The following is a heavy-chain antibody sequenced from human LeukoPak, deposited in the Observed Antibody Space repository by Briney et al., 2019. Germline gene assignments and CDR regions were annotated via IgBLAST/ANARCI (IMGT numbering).Heavy chain of an antibody. J-gene: IGHJ6*02. CDR1: GFTFSSYA. D-gene: IGHD6-13*01. V-gene: IGHV3-23*01. Sequence: GGSLRLSCAASGFTFSSYAMSWVRQAPGKGLEWVSTLSGSGGSSYNADSVKGRFTISRDNSKNTLFLQMNRLRAEDTAIYYWAKEPTIAAGVNGMDVWGQGTTVTVSS. CDR2: LSGSGGSS. CDR3: AKEPTIAAGVNGMDV.